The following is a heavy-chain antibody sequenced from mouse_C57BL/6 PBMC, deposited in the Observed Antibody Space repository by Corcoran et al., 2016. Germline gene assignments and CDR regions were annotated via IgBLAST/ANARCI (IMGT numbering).Heavy chain of an antibody. V-gene: IGHV1-81*01. Sequence: QVQLQQSGAELARPGASVKLSCKASGYTFTSYGISWVKQRTGQGLEWIGEIYPRSGNTYYNEKFKGKATLTADKSSSTAYMELRSLTSEDSAVYFCARKGAFTTVVATPDYWGQGTTLTVSS. CDR3: ARKGAFTTVVATPDY. CDR1: GYTFTSYG. D-gene: IGHD1-1*01. J-gene: IGHJ2*01. CDR2: IYPRSGNT.